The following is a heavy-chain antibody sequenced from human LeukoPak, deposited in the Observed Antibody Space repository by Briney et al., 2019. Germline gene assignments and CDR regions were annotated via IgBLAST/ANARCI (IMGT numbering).Heavy chain of an antibody. Sequence: ASVKVSCKASGYVFTGYYMHWVRQAPGQGLEWMGIINPSSGSTSYAHKFQGRVTMTRDTSTSTVYMELSNLRPEDTAVYYCARADSGGDSSGYKWFDPWGQGTLVTVSS. V-gene: IGHV1-46*01. D-gene: IGHD3-22*01. CDR3: ARADSGGDSSGYKWFDP. CDR2: INPSSGST. CDR1: GYVFTGYY. J-gene: IGHJ5*02.